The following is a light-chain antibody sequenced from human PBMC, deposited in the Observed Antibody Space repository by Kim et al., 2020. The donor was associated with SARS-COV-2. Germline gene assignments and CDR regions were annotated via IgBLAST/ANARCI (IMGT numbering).Light chain of an antibody. V-gene: IGLV5-45*03. CDR1: SGINVGTYR. Sequence: QLVLTQPSSLSASPGASASITCTLRSGINVGTYRIYWYQQKPGSPPQYLLRYKSDSDKQQGSGVPSRFSGSKDASANAGILLISGLQSEDEADYYCMIWHSSAWVFGGGTQLTVL. CDR3: MIWHSSAWV. J-gene: IGLJ3*02. CDR2: YKSDSDK.